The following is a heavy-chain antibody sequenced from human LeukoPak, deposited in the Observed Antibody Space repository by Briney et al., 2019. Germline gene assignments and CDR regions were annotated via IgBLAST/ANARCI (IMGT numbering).Heavy chain of an antibody. J-gene: IGHJ4*02. CDR1: GFTFSSYS. V-gene: IGHV3-48*01. CDR2: ISSSSSTI. D-gene: IGHD4-23*01. Sequence: PGGSLRLSCAASGFTFSSYSMNWVRQAPGKGLEWVSYISSSSSTIYYADSVKGRFTISRDNAKNSLYLQMNSLGAEDTAVYYCARGIDYGGSFADYWGQGTLVTVSS. CDR3: ARGIDYGGSFADY.